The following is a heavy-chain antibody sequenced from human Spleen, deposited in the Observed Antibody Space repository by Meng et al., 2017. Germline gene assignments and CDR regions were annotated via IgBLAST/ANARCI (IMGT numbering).Heavy chain of an antibody. D-gene: IGHD6-19*01. V-gene: IGHV5-51*01. CDR2: IYPGDSDT. CDR3: ARQKGSSGWESYYYYGMDV. CDR1: GYSFTSYW. Sequence: GESLKISCKGSGYSFTSYWIGWVRQMPGKGLEWMGIIYPGDSDTRYSPSFQGQVTISADKSISTAYLQWSSLKASDTAMYYCARQKGSSGWESYYYYGMDVWGQGTTVTVSS. J-gene: IGHJ6*02.